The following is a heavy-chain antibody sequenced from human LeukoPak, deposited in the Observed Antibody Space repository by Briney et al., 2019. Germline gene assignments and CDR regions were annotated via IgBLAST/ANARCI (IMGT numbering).Heavy chain of an antibody. D-gene: IGHD1-26*01. Sequence: SETLSLTCTVSGGAISSGDYYWSWIRQHPGKGLEWIGYIYYSGSTYYNPSLKSRVTISVDRSKNQFSLKLSSVTAADTAVYYCARALRGSYYDFDYWGQGTLVTVSS. CDR1: GGAISSGDYY. J-gene: IGHJ4*02. CDR3: ARALRGSYYDFDY. V-gene: IGHV4-30-4*08. CDR2: IYYSGST.